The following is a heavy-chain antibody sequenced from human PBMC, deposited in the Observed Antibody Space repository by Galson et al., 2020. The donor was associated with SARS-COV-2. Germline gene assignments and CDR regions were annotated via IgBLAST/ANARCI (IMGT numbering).Heavy chain of an antibody. Sequence: GSLRLSCTVSGDSISRYYWSWIRQPPGKGLEWIGYIHHRGSTNSNPSLKSRVTISGDTSKNQFSLKLTSVTAADTAVYYCARDGSGGWVNFDYWGQGALVTVSS. CDR3: ARDGSGGWVNFDY. V-gene: IGHV4-59*01. D-gene: IGHD6-19*01. CDR2: IHHRGST. CDR1: GDSISRYY. J-gene: IGHJ4*02.